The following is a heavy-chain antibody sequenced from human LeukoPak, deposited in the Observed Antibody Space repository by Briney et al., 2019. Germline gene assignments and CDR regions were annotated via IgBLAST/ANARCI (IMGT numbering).Heavy chain of an antibody. CDR2: INPSGGST. J-gene: IGHJ4*02. CDR1: GYTFTNYY. CDR3: TRDDYGDLDY. D-gene: IGHD4-17*01. V-gene: IGHV1-46*01. Sequence: ASVKVSCKASGYTFTNYYMHWVRQAPGQGLEWMGIINPSGGSTSFAQKFQGRVTMTRDTSISTAYMELTRLRSDDTAVYYCTRDDYGDLDYWGQGTLVTVSS.